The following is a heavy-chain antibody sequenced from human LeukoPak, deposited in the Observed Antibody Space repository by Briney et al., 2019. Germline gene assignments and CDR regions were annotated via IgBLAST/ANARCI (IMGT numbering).Heavy chain of an antibody. J-gene: IGHJ4*02. CDR3: AKGTITFGGAYYFDY. CDR1: GFTFSSYG. CDR2: IWYDGSNK. V-gene: IGHV3-33*06. Sequence: GRSLRLSCAASGFTFSSYGMHWVRQAPGKGLEWVAVIWYDGSNKYYADSVKGRLTISRDNSKNTLYLQMNSLRAEDTAVYYCAKGTITFGGAYYFDYWGQGTLVTVSS. D-gene: IGHD3-16*01.